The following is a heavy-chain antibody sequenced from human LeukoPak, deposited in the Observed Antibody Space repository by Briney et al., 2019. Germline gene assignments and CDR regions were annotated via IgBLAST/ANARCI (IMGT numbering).Heavy chain of an antibody. CDR1: GYTFTNYG. V-gene: IGHV1-18*01. J-gene: IGHJ3*02. CDR2: ISAYNGNT. D-gene: IGHD2-15*01. CDR3: ARDFVGVCSGGSCYLDAFDI. Sequence: ASVKVSCKASGYTFTNYGVSWVRQAPGQGLEWMGWISAYNGNTSYAQKLQGRVTMTTDTSTSTAYMELRSLRSDDTAVYYCARDFVGVCSGGSCYLDAFDIWGQGTMVTVSS.